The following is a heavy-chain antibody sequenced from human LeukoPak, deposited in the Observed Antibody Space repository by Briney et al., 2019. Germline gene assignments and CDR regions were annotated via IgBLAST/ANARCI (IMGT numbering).Heavy chain of an antibody. CDR2: IYYSGST. CDR3: AGGHYPLEY. V-gene: IGHV4-59*01. Sequence: SQTLSLTCTVSGGSISGYYYNWIRQHPGKGLEWIGYIYYSGSTNYNPSLKSRVTISVDTSRTQFCLKLSSMTAADTAVYYCAGGHYPLEYWGQGTLVTVSS. J-gene: IGHJ4*02. D-gene: IGHD1-26*01. CDR1: GGSISGYY.